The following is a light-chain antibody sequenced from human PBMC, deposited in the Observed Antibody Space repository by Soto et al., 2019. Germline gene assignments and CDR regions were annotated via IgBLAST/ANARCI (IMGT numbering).Light chain of an antibody. Sequence: EIVLTQSQGSLSLSRLERGPLXCRPSQSVRSSYLAWYQHKPGQAPSLLIYGASSRATGVPDRFSGSGSGTEFTLTISSLEPEDFAVYYCQQRSNWPRTFGQGTKVDIK. V-gene: IGKV3D-20*02. CDR1: QSVRSSY. CDR2: GAS. J-gene: IGKJ1*01. CDR3: QQRSNWPRT.